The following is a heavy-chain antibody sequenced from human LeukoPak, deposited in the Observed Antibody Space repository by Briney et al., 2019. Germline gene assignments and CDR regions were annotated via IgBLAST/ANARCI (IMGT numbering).Heavy chain of an antibody. D-gene: IGHD2-15*01. V-gene: IGHV3-7*01. Sequence: GGSLRLSCAASGFTFSNYWMSWVRQAPSKGLEWVANINQGGSDKYYVDPVKGRFTISRDNAKNSLYLEMNSLRVEDRAMYYCARTSRSSSIDDWGQGTLVTVSS. CDR1: GFTFSNYW. CDR3: ARTSRSSSIDD. J-gene: IGHJ4*02. CDR2: INQGGSDK.